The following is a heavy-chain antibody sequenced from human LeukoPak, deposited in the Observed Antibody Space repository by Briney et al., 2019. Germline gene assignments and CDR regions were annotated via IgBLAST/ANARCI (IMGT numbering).Heavy chain of an antibody. CDR3: ARAIPCISTRWEYYFDY. Sequence: KTSQTLSLTRTVSGGSISSGDYYWSWIRQPPGKGLEWIGYIHYSGSTYFNPSLKSRVTISVDTSKNRFSLKLSSVTAADTAVYYCARAIPCISTRWEYYFDYWGQGTLVTVSS. CDR2: IHYSGST. V-gene: IGHV4-30-4*01. D-gene: IGHD3-3*02. J-gene: IGHJ4*02. CDR1: GGSISSGDYY.